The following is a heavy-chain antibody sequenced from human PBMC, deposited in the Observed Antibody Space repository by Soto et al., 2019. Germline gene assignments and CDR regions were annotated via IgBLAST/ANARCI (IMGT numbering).Heavy chain of an antibody. J-gene: IGHJ4*02. V-gene: IGHV4-39*01. Sequence: QLQLQESGPGLVKPSETLSLTCTVSGGSISSSSYYWGWIRQPPGKGLEWIGSIYYSGSTYYNPSLESRVTISVDTSKNQFSLKLSSVTAADTAVYYCARHLSSGWSYFDYWGQGTLVTVSS. D-gene: IGHD6-19*01. CDR3: ARHLSSGWSYFDY. CDR1: GGSISSSSYY. CDR2: IYYSGST.